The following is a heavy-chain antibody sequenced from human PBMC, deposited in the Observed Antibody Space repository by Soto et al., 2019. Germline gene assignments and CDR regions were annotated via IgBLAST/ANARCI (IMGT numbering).Heavy chain of an antibody. CDR2: IKSKTDGGTT. V-gene: IGHV3-15*07. J-gene: IGHJ4*02. CDR3: TPLALKDSSGWYEFSD. CDR1: GFTFSNVW. Sequence: EVQLVEPGGGLVKPGGSLRLSCAASGFTFSNVWMNWVRQAPGKGLEWVGRIKSKTDGGTTDYAAPVKGRFTISRDDSKNTLYLQMNSLKTEDTAVYYCTPLALKDSSGWYEFSDWGQGTLVTVSS. D-gene: IGHD6-19*01.